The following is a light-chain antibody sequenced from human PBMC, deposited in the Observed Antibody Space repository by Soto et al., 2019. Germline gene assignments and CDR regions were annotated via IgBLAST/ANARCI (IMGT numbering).Light chain of an antibody. CDR2: DAS. J-gene: IGKJ5*01. CDR3: QQYENLPT. CDR1: QNINNY. V-gene: IGKV1-33*01. Sequence: DIQITQTPSSLSPSVVDRERDTSQASQNINNYLNWYQQKPGRAPKLLIYDASNLEAGVPSRFRGSGSGTDFTFTISRLQPEDIATYYCQQYENLPTFGQGTRLEIK.